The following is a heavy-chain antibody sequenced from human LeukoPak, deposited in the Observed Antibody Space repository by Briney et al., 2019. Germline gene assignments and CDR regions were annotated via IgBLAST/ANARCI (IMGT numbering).Heavy chain of an antibody. CDR2: ISSSGSTI. J-gene: IGHJ4*02. Sequence: PGGSLRLSCAASGFTFSSYEMNWVRQAPGKGLEWVSYISSSGSTIYYADSVKGRFTISRDNAKNSLYLQMNSLRAEDTAVYYCARVGGPNILTGYYYFDYWGQGTLVTVSS. CDR3: ARVGGPNILTGYYYFDY. V-gene: IGHV3-48*03. CDR1: GFTFSSYE. D-gene: IGHD3-9*01.